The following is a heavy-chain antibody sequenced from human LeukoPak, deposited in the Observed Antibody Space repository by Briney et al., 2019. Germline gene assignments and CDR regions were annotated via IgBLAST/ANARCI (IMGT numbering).Heavy chain of an antibody. Sequence: SVKVSCKASGGTFSSYAISWVRQAPGQGLEWMGRIIPIFGTANYAQKFQGRVTITTDESTSTAYMELSSLRSEDTAVYYCARPNAEDYYDSSGYFQFDYWGQGTLVTVSS. V-gene: IGHV1-69*05. CDR3: ARPNAEDYYDSSGYFQFDY. CDR1: GGTFSSYA. J-gene: IGHJ4*02. D-gene: IGHD3-22*01. CDR2: IIPIFGTA.